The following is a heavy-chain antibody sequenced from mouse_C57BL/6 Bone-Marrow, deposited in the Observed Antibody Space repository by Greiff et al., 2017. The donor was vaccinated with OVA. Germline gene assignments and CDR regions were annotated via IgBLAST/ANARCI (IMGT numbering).Heavy chain of an antibody. D-gene: IGHD2-4*01. CDR3: ARSGIYYDYDGYAMDY. V-gene: IGHV1-50*01. CDR1: GYTFTSYW. Sequence: QVQLQQPGAELVKPGASVKLSCKASGYTFTSYWMQWVKQRPGQGLEWIGEIDPSDSYTNYNQKFKGKATLTVDTSSSTAYMQLSSLTSEASAVYYCARSGIYYDYDGYAMDYWGQGTSVTVSS. CDR2: IDPSDSYT. J-gene: IGHJ4*01.